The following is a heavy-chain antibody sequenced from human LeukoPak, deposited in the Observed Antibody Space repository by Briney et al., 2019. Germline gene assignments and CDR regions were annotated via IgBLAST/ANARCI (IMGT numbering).Heavy chain of an antibody. CDR1: GGSFSGYY. D-gene: IGHD6-19*01. V-gene: IGHV4-34*01. CDR2: INHSGST. J-gene: IGHJ4*02. Sequence: PSETLSLTCAVYGGSFSGYYWSWIRQPPGKGLEWIGEINHSGSTNYNPSLKSRVTISVDTSKNQFSLKLSSVTAADTAVYYCARAPFIAVAGPFFDYWGQGTLVTVSS. CDR3: ARAPFIAVAGPFFDY.